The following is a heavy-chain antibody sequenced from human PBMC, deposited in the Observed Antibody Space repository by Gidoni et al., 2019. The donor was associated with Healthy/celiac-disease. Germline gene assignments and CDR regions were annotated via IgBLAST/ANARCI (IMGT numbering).Heavy chain of an antibody. CDR1: GFTCDDYA. V-gene: IGHV3-43D*04. D-gene: IGHD5-18*01. Sequence: EVQLVESGGVVVQPGGSLRLSCAASGFTCDDYAMHWVRQDPGKGLEWVSLISLDGGSTYYADSVKGRFTISRDNSKNSLYLQMNSLRAEDTALYYCAKDIGGLGVAMAPVIDYWGQGTLVTVSS. CDR2: ISLDGGST. CDR3: AKDIGGLGVAMAPVIDY. J-gene: IGHJ4*02.